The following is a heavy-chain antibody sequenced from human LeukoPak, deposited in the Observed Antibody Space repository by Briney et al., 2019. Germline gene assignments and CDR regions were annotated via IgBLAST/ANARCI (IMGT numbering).Heavy chain of an antibody. CDR2: IYYSGST. CDR3: ARADIVVVEAAGAFDI. J-gene: IGHJ3*02. D-gene: IGHD2-15*01. Sequence: SETLSLTCTVSGGSISSYYWSWIRQPPGKGLEWIGYIYYSGSTNYNPSLKSRVTISVGTSKNQFSLKLSSVTAADTAVYYCARADIVVVEAAGAFDIWGQGTMVTVSS. V-gene: IGHV4-59*01. CDR1: GGSISSYY.